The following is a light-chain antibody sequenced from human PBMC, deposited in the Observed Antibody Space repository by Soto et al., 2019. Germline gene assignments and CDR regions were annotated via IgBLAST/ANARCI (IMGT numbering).Light chain of an antibody. CDR1: QTVRNNY. Sequence: EFVLTQSPGTLSLSPGERATLSCRASQTVRNNYLAWYQQKPGQAPRLLIYDASSRATGIPDRFSGGGSGTDFTLTISRLEPEDFAVYYCQQYGSSPVTFGQGTKVDNK. CDR2: DAS. J-gene: IGKJ1*01. V-gene: IGKV3-20*01. CDR3: QQYGSSPVT.